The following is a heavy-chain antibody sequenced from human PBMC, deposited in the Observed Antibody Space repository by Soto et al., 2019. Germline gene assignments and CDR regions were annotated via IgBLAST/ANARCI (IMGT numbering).Heavy chain of an antibody. J-gene: IGHJ6*02. CDR1: GYTFTGYY. CDR3: ARVDTAMVLVYGMDV. D-gene: IGHD5-18*01. Sequence: ASVKVSCKASGYTFTGYYMHWVRQAPGQGLEWMGWINPNSGGTNYAQKFQGWVTMTRDTSISTAYMELSRLRSDDTVVYYCARVDTAMVLVYGMDVWGQGTTVTVSS. V-gene: IGHV1-2*04. CDR2: INPNSGGT.